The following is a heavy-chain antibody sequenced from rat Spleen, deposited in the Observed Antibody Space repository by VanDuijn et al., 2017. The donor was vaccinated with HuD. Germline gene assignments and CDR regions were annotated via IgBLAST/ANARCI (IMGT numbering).Heavy chain of an antibody. CDR1: GFTFSDYG. V-gene: IGHV5-34*01. Sequence: EVQLVESGGGLVQPGRSLKLSCAASGFTFSDYGMNWIRQAPGKGLEWVAYLSSNSGVIYYADSVKGRFTISSDNAKTTLYLQMDGLRSEDTATYYCTRHDDPGVTTNWFAYWGQGTLVTVSS. J-gene: IGHJ3*01. CDR2: LSSNSGVI. D-gene: IGHD1-4*01. CDR3: TRHDDPGVTTNWFAY.